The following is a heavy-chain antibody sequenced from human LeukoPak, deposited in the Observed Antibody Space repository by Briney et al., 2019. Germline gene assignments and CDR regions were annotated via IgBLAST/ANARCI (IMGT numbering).Heavy chain of an antibody. V-gene: IGHV4-59*01. J-gene: IGHJ6*03. CDR2: IYYSGST. D-gene: IGHD6-13*01. CDR3: ARDSSSWAGHYYYMDV. Sequence: SETLSLTCTVSGGSISSYYWSWIRQPPGKGLEWIGYIYYSGSTNYNPSLKSRVTISVDTSKNQFSLKLSSVTAADTAVYYCARDSSSWAGHYYYMDVWAKGPRSPSP. CDR1: GGSISSYY.